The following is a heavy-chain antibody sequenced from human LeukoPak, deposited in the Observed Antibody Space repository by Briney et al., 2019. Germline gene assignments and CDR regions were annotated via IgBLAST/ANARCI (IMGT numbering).Heavy chain of an antibody. CDR2: ISGNGRDT. CDR3: AKVVNSGNYYYFDY. D-gene: IGHD1-26*01. J-gene: IGHJ4*02. CDR1: GFTFRSYA. Sequence: GGSLRLSCAASGFTFRSYATSWVRRAPGKGLEWVSAISGNGRDTFYADSVRGRFTISRDNSKNTLYLQMNNLRAEDTAVYYCAKVVNSGNYYYFDYWGQGTLVTVSS. V-gene: IGHV3-23*01.